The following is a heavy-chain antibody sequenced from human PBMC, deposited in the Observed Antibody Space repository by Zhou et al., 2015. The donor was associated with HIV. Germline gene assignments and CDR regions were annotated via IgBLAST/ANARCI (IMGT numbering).Heavy chain of an antibody. CDR1: GGTFSSYT. J-gene: IGHJ5*02. CDR3: ARDATTYYYDSSGYYGGPGWFDP. V-gene: IGHV1-69*08. Sequence: QVQLVQSGAEVKKPGSSVKVSCKASGGTFSSYTISWVRQAPGQGLEWMGRIIPILGIANYAQKFQGRVTITADKSTSTAYMELSSLRSEDTAVYYCARDATTYYYDSSGYYGGPGWFDPWGQGTLVTVSS. CDR2: IIPILGIA. D-gene: IGHD3-22*01.